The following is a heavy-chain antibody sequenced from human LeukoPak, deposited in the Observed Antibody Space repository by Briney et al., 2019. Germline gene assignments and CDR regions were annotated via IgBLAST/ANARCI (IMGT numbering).Heavy chain of an antibody. V-gene: IGHV1-8*03. CDR1: GYTFTSYD. J-gene: IGHJ6*03. CDR3: ARVIGYSMVRGVTSYYMDV. CDR2: MNPNSGNT. D-gene: IGHD3-10*01. Sequence: GASVKVSCKASGYTFTSYDINWVRQAIGQGLEWMGWMNPNSGNTGYAQKFQGRVTITRNTSISTAYMELSSLRSEDTAVYYCARVIGYSMVRGVTSYYMDVWGKGTTVTVSS.